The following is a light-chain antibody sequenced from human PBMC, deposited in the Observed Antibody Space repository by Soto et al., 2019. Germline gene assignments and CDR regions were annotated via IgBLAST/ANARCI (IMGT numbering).Light chain of an antibody. CDR2: GAS. CDR1: RSVSNN. Sequence: EIVMKQSPATLYVSPGERANLSCRASRSVSNNLAWYQQKPGQAPRLLISGASTRATGIPARFSGSGSGTDFTLTISRLQSEDFAIYYCQQYNNWPMSTFGQGTKLEIK. J-gene: IGKJ2*01. CDR3: QQYNNWPMST. V-gene: IGKV3-15*01.